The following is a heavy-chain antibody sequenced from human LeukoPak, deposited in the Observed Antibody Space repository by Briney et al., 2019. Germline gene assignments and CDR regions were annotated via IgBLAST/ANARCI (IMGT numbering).Heavy chain of an antibody. V-gene: IGHV3-7*01. J-gene: IGHJ3*02. CDR1: GFTLVTYW. CDR2: IKQDGSQK. D-gene: IGHD1-1*01. Sequence: PGGSPRLSCAASGFTLVTYWMTWVRQAPGKGLEWVANIKQDGSQKNYVDSVKGRFTISRDNAKNSLYLQMNSLRAEDTAVFYCARIKRGDDSFDIWGQGTMVTVSS. CDR3: ARIKRGDDSFDI.